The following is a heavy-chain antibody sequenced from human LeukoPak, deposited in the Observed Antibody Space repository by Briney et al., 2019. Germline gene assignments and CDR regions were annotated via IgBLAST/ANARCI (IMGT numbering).Heavy chain of an antibody. CDR2: IYYSGST. J-gene: IGHJ3*02. CDR1: GGSISSSSYY. Sequence: SETLSLTCTVSGGSISSSSYYWGWIRQPPGKGLEWIGSIYYSGSTYYNPSLKSRVTISVDTSKNQFSLKLSSVTAADTAVYYCARWRCSSTSCYENDAFDIWGQGTMVTVSS. D-gene: IGHD2-2*01. CDR3: ARWRCSSTSCYENDAFDI. V-gene: IGHV4-39*07.